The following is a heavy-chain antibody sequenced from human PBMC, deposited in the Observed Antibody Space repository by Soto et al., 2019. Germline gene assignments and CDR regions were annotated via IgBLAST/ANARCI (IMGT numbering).Heavy chain of an antibody. D-gene: IGHD3-10*01. CDR3: ARGGNWFVP. Sequence: EVQLVESGGGLVQPGGSLRLSCAASGFSFSTYWMAWVRQAPGKGLEWVANIDQGGGEKYYVDSVRGRITISRDNGNNSLYLEMNRLRAVDTAIYYCARGGNWFVPWGHGTLVSVSS. J-gene: IGHJ5*02. CDR2: IDQGGGEK. CDR1: GFSFSTYW. V-gene: IGHV3-7*05.